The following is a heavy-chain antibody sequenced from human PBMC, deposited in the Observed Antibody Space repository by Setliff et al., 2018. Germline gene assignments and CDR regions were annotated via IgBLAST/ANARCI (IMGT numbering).Heavy chain of an antibody. CDR2: INQDRSEK. J-gene: IGHJ4*02. Sequence: LRLSCAASGFTFSSYWMSWVRQAPGKGLEWVANINQDRSEKYYVDSVRGRFTVSRDNARNLLYLQMNSLRVDDTAVYYCSSYLVSWGQGALVTVSS. D-gene: IGHD2-21*01. CDR1: GFTFSSYW. V-gene: IGHV3-7*01. CDR3: SSYLVS.